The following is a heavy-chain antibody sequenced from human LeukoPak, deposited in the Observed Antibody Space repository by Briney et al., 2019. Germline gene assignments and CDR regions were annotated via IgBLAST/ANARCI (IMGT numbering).Heavy chain of an antibody. Sequence: PSETLSLTCTVSGGSISSSSYYWGWIRQPPGKGLEWIGSIYYSGSTYYNPSLKSRVTISVDTSKNQFSLKLSSVTAADTAVYYCASVSASYSSSWYGPDPFDYWGQGTLATVSS. D-gene: IGHD6-13*01. CDR1: GGSISSSSYY. CDR2: IYYSGST. CDR3: ASVSASYSSSWYGPDPFDY. V-gene: IGHV4-39*01. J-gene: IGHJ4*02.